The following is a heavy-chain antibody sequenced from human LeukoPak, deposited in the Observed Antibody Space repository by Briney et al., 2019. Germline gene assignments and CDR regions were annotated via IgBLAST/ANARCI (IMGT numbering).Heavy chain of an antibody. D-gene: IGHD6-13*01. J-gene: IGHJ5*02. Sequence: GGSLRLSCAASGFTFSSYAMHWVRQAPGKGLEWMAVISYDGSNKYYADSVKGRYTISRDNSKNTLYLQMNSLRAEDTAVYYCARGDKQLVFKRGKGGFDPWGQGTLVTVSS. CDR1: GFTFSSYA. CDR3: ARGDKQLVFKRGKGGFDP. CDR2: ISYDGSNK. V-gene: IGHV3-30*04.